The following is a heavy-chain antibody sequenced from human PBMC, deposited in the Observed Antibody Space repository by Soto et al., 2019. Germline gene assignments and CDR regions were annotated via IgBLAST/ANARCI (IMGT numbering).Heavy chain of an antibody. CDR2: IYPGDSDT. CDR1: GYSFTSYW. Sequence: GESLKISCKGSGYSFTSYWIGWVRQMPGKGLEWMGIIYPGDSDTRYSPSFQGQVTISADKSISTAYLQGSSLKASDTAMYYCARQDYDYVWGSYRFDAFDIWGQGTMVTVSS. J-gene: IGHJ3*02. V-gene: IGHV5-51*01. D-gene: IGHD3-16*02. CDR3: ARQDYDYVWGSYRFDAFDI.